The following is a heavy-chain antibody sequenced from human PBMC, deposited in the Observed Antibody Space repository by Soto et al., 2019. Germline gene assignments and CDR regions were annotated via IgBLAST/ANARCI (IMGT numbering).Heavy chain of an antibody. CDR2: ISASGGST. V-gene: IGHV3-23*01. Sequence: GGSLRLSWATSGFTSASYAMNWVRQAPGKGLEWVSGISASGGSTFYADSVKGRFTISTDKSTNTLYLQMNSLRAEDTAVYYCAKSNFYYYYYMDVWGKGTTVTVSS. CDR1: GFTSASYA. J-gene: IGHJ6*03. CDR3: AKSNFYYYYYMDV.